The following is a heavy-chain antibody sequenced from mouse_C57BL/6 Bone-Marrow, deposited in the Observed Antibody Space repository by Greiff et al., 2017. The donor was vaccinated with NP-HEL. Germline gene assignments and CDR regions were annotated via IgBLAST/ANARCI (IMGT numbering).Heavy chain of an antibody. J-gene: IGHJ4*01. Sequence: QVQLKQPGAELVMPGASVKLSCKASGYTFTSYWMHWVKQRPGQGLEWIGEIDPSDSYTNYNQKFKGKSTLTVDKSSSTAYMQLSSLTSEDSAVDYCARDGSSYYYAMDYWGQGTSVTVSS. V-gene: IGHV1-69*01. D-gene: IGHD1-1*01. CDR2: IDPSDSYT. CDR1: GYTFTSYW. CDR3: ARDGSSYYYAMDY.